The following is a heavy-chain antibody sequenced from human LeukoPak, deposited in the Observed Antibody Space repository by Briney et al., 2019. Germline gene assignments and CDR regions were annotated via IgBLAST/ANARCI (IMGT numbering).Heavy chain of an antibody. CDR1: GFTFSSYA. CDR3: AIEYSIF. D-gene: IGHD6-6*01. J-gene: IGHJ4*02. CDR2: ISSNGGST. V-gene: IGHV3-64*01. Sequence: GGSLRLSCAASGFTFSSYAMHWVRQAPGKGLEYVSAISSNGGSTYYANSVKGRFTISRDNSKNTLYLQMGSLRAEDTAVYYCAIEYSIFWGQGTLVTVSS.